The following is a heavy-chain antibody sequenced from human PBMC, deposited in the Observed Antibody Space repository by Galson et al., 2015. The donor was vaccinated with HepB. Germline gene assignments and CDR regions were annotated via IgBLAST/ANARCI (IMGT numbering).Heavy chain of an antibody. D-gene: IGHD3-3*01. CDR1: GYTFTSYG. CDR3: ARDYYDFWSGYSYYMDV. V-gene: IGHV1-18*01. Sequence: SCKASGYTFTSYGISWVRQAPGQGLEWMGWISAYNGNTNYAQKLQGRVTMTTDTSTSTAYMELRSLRSDDTAVYYCARDYYDFWSGYSYYMDVWGKGTTVTVSS. J-gene: IGHJ6*03. CDR2: ISAYNGNT.